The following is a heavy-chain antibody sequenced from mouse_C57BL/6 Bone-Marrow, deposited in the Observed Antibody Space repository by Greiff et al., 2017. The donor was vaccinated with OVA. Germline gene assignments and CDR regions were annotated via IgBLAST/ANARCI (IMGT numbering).Heavy chain of an antibody. V-gene: IGHV1-69*01. CDR3: AREGGLLRMDY. Sequence: QVQLKQPGAELVMPGASVKLSCKASGYTFTSYWMHWVKQRPGQGLEWIGEIDPSDSYTNYNQKFKGKSTLTVDKSSSTAYMQLSSLTSEDSAVYYCAREGGLLRMDYWGQGTSVTVSS. J-gene: IGHJ4*01. CDR2: IDPSDSYT. CDR1: GYTFTSYW. D-gene: IGHD2-3*01.